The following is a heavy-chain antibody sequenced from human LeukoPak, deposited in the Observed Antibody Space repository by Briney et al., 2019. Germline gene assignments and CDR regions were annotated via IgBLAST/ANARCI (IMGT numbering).Heavy chain of an antibody. CDR1: GFTFSNYA. J-gene: IGHJ4*02. CDR3: AKGRGYCTGGSCYSDY. CDR2: ISGSDGST. Sequence: EGSLRLSCTASGFTFSNYAMSWVRQAPGKGLEWVSTISGSDGSTYYADSVKGRFTISRDNSKNTLYLQMNSLRVEDTAIYYCAKGRGYCTGGSCYSDYWGQGTLVTVSS. V-gene: IGHV3-23*01. D-gene: IGHD2-15*01.